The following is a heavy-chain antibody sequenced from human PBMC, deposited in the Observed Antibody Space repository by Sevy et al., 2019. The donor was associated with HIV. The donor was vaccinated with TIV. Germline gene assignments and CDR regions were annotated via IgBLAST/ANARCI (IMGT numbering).Heavy chain of an antibody. CDR2: ISSSGGFT. J-gene: IGHJ4*02. D-gene: IGHD6-19*01. Sequence: GGSLSLSCAASGFKFLSYVISWVRQTPGQGLEWVSSISSSGGFTYYADSVKGRFTISRDNSKNSVDLQINSLRADDTAVYFCAKEESGGYFWGQGTLVTVSS. CDR1: GFKFLSYV. V-gene: IGHV3-23*01. CDR3: AKEESGGYF.